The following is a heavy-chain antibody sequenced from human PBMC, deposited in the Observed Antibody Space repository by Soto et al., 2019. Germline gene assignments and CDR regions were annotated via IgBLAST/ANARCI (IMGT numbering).Heavy chain of an antibody. CDR1: GYIFNSYW. V-gene: IGHV5-10-1*01. CDR3: ERLQQLDYYYYGMDV. D-gene: IGHD6-13*01. CDR2: IDPSDSYT. J-gene: IGHJ6*02. Sequence: GESLKISFKGCGYIFNSYWISWVRQMPGRGLEWMGRIDPSDSYTNYSPSFQGHVTISADKSISTAYLQWSSLQASETTMYYGERLQQLDYYYYGMDVWGQGTTVT.